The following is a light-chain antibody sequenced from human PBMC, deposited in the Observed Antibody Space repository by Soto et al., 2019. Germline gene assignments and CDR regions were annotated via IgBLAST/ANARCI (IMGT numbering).Light chain of an antibody. CDR3: QQSYSSPYT. CDR2: AAS. V-gene: IGKV1-39*01. CDR1: QSISSY. Sequence: DIQMTQSPSSLSASVGDRVTITCRASQSISSYLNWYQQKPGKAPELLIYAASNLKSGVSSRFSGSGSGTDFTLSISSLQPEDFASYHCQQSYSSPYTFGQGTRLEI. J-gene: IGKJ5*01.